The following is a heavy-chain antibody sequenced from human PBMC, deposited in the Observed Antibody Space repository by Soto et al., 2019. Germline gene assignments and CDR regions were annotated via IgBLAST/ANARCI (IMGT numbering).Heavy chain of an antibody. CDR2: ISAYNGNT. V-gene: IGHV1-18*01. CDR1: GYTFTSYG. J-gene: IGHJ6*02. Sequence: ASVKVSCKASGYTFTSYGISWARQAPGQGLEWMGWISAYNGNTNYAQKLQGRVTMTTDTSTSTAYMELRSLRSDDTAVYYCARGMKHIVVVTAAFHGMDVWGQGTTVTVSS. CDR3: ARGMKHIVVVTAAFHGMDV. D-gene: IGHD2-21*02.